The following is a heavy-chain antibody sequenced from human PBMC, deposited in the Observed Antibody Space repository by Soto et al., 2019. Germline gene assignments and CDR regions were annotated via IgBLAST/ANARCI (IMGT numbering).Heavy chain of an antibody. CDR1: VASMISYY. CDR2: MYYSGTS. V-gene: IGHV4-59*01. D-gene: IGHD3-16*01. J-gene: IGHJ4*02. CDR3: VRSGHSFGGVS. Sequence: SETLSLTCSFSVASMISYYGSWVRQTPEKGMEWIGYMYYSGTSNYNSSLKSRVTISVDTSKNQFSLKLRSVTAADTATYYCVRSGHSFGGVSWGLGTMVTVSS.